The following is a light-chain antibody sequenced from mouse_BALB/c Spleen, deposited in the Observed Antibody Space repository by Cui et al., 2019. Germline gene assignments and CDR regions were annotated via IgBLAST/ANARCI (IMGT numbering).Light chain of an antibody. V-gene: IGKV5-39*01. CDR2: YAS. CDR3: QNGHSFPPT. J-gene: IGKJ1*01. Sequence: IVMTQSPATLSVTPGDRVSLSCRDSQSISDYLHWYQQKSHESPRLLIKYASQSISGIPSRFSGSGSGSDFTLSINSVEPEDVGVYYCQNGHSFPPTFGGGTKLEIK. CDR1: QSISDY.